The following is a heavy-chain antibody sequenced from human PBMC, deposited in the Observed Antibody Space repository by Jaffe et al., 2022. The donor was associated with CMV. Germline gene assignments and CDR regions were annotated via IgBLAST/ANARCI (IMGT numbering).Heavy chain of an antibody. CDR1: GGTFSSYA. J-gene: IGHJ6*02. CDR3: ARDSPTRYYDSSGYNYYYGMDV. Sequence: QVQLVQSGAEVKKPGSSVKVSCKASGGTFSSYAISWVRQAPGQGLEWMGGIIPIFGTANYAQKFQGRVTITADESTSTAYMELSSLRSEDTAVYYCARDSPTRYYDSSGYNYYYGMDVWGQGTTVTVSS. D-gene: IGHD3-22*01. CDR2: IIPIFGTA. V-gene: IGHV1-69*01.